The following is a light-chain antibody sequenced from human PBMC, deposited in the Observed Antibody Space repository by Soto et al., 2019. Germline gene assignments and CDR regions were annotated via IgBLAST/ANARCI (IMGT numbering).Light chain of an antibody. J-gene: IGKJ1*01. V-gene: IGKV1-5*03. CDR3: QHYNSYSEA. CDR1: QTISSW. CDR2: KAS. Sequence: DIQMTQSPSTLSGSVGDRFTITCRASQTISSWLAWYQQKPGKAPKLLIYKASTLKGGVPSRFSGSGSGTEFTLTISSLQPDDFATYYCQHYNSYSEAFGQGTKVDI.